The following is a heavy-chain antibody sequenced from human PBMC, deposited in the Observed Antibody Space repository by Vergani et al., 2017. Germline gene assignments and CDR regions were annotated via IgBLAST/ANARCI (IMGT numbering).Heavy chain of an antibody. CDR3: AKVVSGWVSRDQLSNWSDP. V-gene: IGHV3-23*01. CDR1: GFTFSSYA. J-gene: IGHJ5*02. CDR2: ISGSGGST. Sequence: EVQLLESGGGLVQPGGSLRLSCAASGFTFSSYAMSWVRQAPGQGLEWVSAISGSGGSTYYADSVKGRFTIARDNSTNTLYLQMNSLRAEDTAVYYCAKVVSGWVSRDQLSNWSDPWGQGTLVTVSS. D-gene: IGHD6-19*01.